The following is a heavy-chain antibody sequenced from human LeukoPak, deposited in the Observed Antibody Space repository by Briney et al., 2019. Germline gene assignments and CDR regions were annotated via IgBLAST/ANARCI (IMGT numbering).Heavy chain of an antibody. V-gene: IGHV1-2*02. CDR3: ARDNDSRDPPHFDY. Sequence: GASVKVSCKASGYSFTDYYIHWVRQAPGQGLEWMGWINPNSGDTDYAQKFQDKVTMTRDTSINTAYMDLSSLRSEDTAVYYCARDNDSRDPPHFDYWGQGTLVTVSS. CDR1: GYSFTDYY. D-gene: IGHD3-16*01. J-gene: IGHJ4*02. CDR2: INPNSGDT.